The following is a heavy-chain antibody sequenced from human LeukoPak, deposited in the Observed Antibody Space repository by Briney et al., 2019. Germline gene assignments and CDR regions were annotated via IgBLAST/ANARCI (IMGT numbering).Heavy chain of an antibody. CDR1: GFTFSSFW. J-gene: IGHJ6*03. CDR2: ISSSGSTI. D-gene: IGHD3-22*01. V-gene: IGHV3-48*04. CDR3: AGTGSGYYLGYYYYYMDV. Sequence: GGSLRLSCAASGFTFSSFWMSWVRQAPGKGLEWVSYISSSGSTIYYADSVKGRFTISRDNAKNSLYLQMNSLRAEDTAVYYCAGTGSGYYLGYYYYYMDVWGKGTTVTISS.